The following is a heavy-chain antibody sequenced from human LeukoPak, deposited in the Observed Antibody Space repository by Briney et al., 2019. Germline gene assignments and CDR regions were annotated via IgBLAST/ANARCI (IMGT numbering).Heavy chain of an antibody. CDR3: ARGIVGSVSYYTRSGYFDY. Sequence: SVKVSCKASGGTFSSYAISWVRQAPGQGLEWMGGIIPTFGTANYAQKFQGRVTITADESTSTAYMELSSLRSEDTAVYYCARGIVGSVSYYTRSGYFDYWGQGTLVTVSS. CDR2: IIPTFGTA. V-gene: IGHV1-69*13. D-gene: IGHD3-10*01. CDR1: GGTFSSYA. J-gene: IGHJ4*02.